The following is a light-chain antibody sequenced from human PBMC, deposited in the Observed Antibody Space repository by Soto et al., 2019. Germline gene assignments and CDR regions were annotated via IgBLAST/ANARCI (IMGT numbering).Light chain of an antibody. Sequence: DIQVTQSPSSLSSSVGDRVTITCRASQSISSYLNWYQQKPGKAHKLLIYDASNLQTGVPSRYSGSGSGSDFTFTISRLQPEDIATYYCQQYDNLPRSFCRETKMDI. CDR3: QQYDNLPRS. V-gene: IGKV1-33*01. CDR2: DAS. CDR1: QSISSY. J-gene: IGKJ4*01.